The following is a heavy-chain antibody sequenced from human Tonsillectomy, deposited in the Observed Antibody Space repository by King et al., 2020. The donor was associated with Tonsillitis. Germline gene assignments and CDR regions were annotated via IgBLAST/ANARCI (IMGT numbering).Heavy chain of an antibody. CDR1: GFTFNTYG. Sequence: VQLVESGGGVVQPGRSLRLSCAASGFTFNTYGMHWVRQAPGKGLEWVATISYDGSYKYYADSVKGRFTISRDNSKNTLYLQMNSLRAEDTAVYYCAKATETYGPLWGMDVWGQGTTVTVSS. V-gene: IGHV3-30*18. J-gene: IGHJ6*02. CDR3: AKATETYGPLWGMDV. CDR2: ISYDGSYK. D-gene: IGHD7-27*01.